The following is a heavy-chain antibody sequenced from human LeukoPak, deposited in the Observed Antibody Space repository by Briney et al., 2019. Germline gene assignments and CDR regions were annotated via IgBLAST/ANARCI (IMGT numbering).Heavy chain of an antibody. D-gene: IGHD3-22*01. V-gene: IGHV5-51*01. CDR1: GYSFTRYW. J-gene: IGHJ6*03. CDR3: ARSTDHDSSEYYYMDV. CDR2: IYPGDSDT. Sequence: GESLKISCKGSGYSFTRYWIGWVRQMPGKGLEWMGIIYPGDSDTRYSPSFQGQVTISVDKSISTAYLQWSSLKASDTAMYYCARSTDHDSSEYYYMDVWGKGTTVTVSS.